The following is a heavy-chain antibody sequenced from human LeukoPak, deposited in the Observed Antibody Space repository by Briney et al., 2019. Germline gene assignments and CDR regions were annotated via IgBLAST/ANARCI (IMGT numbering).Heavy chain of an antibody. CDR3: ARGGKSRPFDY. CDR2: ISSSTTYT. CDR1: GFVFSDYY. Sequence: GGSLRLSCAASGFVFSDYYMSWIRQAPGKGLEWVSYISSSTTYTSYAESVKGRFTISRDNAKNSLFLQMNSLRAEDTAVYYRARGGKSRPFDYWGQGTLVTVSS. J-gene: IGHJ4*02. D-gene: IGHD3-16*01. V-gene: IGHV3-11*05.